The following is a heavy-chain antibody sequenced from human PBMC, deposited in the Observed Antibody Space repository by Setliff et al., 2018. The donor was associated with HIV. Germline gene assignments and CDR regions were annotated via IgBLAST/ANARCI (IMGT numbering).Heavy chain of an antibody. Sequence: SETLSLTCTVSGGSISSYYWSWIRQPPGKGLEWIGYIYYSGSTNYNPSLRSRVTISVDTSKNLFSLKLSSVTAADTAVYYCARYDYGDFDYWGQGTPVTVSS. J-gene: IGHJ4*02. V-gene: IGHV4-59*08. CDR1: GGSISSYY. CDR2: IYYSGST. D-gene: IGHD4-17*01. CDR3: ARYDYGDFDY.